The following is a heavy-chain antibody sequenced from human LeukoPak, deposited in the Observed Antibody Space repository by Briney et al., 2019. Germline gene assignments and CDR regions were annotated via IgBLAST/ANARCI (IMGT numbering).Heavy chain of an antibody. J-gene: IGHJ6*02. V-gene: IGHV3-30-3*01. CDR1: GFSFDTFS. Sequence: GGSLRLSCTAFGFSFDTFSMHWVRQIPGKGLEWVAVISNDESKIYYAGSVKDRFTISRDNSRSTLYLQMDSLRPDDTAVYYCARSNVPSKWWAYAMDVWGQGTMVTVSS. D-gene: IGHD2-8*01. CDR2: ISNDESKI. CDR3: ARSNVPSKWWAYAMDV.